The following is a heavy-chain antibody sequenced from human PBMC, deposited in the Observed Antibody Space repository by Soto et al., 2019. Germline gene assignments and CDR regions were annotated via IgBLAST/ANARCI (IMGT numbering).Heavy chain of an antibody. CDR2: ISAYNGNT. CDR3: ARVGNCYRSGSYDYYYYSGMDV. V-gene: IGHV1-18*01. CDR1: GYTFTSYG. D-gene: IGHD3-10*01. Sequence: GASVKVSCKASGYTFTSYGISWVRQAPGQGLEWMGWISAYNGNTNYAQKLQGRVTMTTDTSTSTAYMELRSLRSDDTAVYYCARVGNCYRSGSYDYYYYSGMDVWGQGTTVTVS. J-gene: IGHJ6*02.